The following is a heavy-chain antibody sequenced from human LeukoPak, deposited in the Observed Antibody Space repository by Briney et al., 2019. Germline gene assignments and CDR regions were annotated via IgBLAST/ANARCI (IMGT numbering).Heavy chain of an antibody. CDR1: GFTFSSYA. D-gene: IGHD5-18*01. Sequence: PGGSLRLSCAASGFTFSSYAVHWVRQAPGKGLEWVALISYDGSNKYYADSVKGRFTISRDNSKNTLYLQMDSLRAEDTAVYYCAKVPRGYGYYFDYWGQGTLVTVSS. V-gene: IGHV3-30*18. CDR3: AKVPRGYGYYFDY. CDR2: ISYDGSNK. J-gene: IGHJ4*02.